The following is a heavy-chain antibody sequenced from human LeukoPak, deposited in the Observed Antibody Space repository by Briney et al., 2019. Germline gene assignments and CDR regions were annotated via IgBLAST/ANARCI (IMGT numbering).Heavy chain of an antibody. D-gene: IGHD3-10*01. CDR1: GGSISSGGYY. J-gene: IGHJ4*02. Sequence: PSQTLSLTCTVSGGSISSGGYYWSWIRQHPGKGLEWIGYIYYSGSTYYNPSLKSRVTLSVDTSKNQFSLKLSSVTAADMAVYYCARAPVDGSGSSLDYWGQGTLVTVSS. CDR2: IYYSGST. V-gene: IGHV4-31*03. CDR3: ARAPVDGSGSSLDY.